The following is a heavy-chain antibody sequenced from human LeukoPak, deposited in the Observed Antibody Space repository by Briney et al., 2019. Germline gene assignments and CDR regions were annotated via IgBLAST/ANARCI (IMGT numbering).Heavy chain of an antibody. J-gene: IGHJ4*02. CDR2: INTRSGGT. Sequence: ASVKVSCNASGSTFTGYYMHWVRQAPGQGLERIEWINTRSGGTNCVQKLQGRVTMTRDKSISTAYMEMRRLRADDTAVYYCAAATYDSSAYYPFDCWGQGTLVTVSS. D-gene: IGHD3-22*01. CDR3: AAATYDSSAYYPFDC. CDR1: GSTFTGYY. V-gene: IGHV1-2*02.